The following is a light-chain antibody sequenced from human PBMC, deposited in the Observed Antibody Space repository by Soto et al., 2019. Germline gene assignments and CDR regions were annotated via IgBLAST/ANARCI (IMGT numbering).Light chain of an antibody. J-gene: IGKJ1*01. CDR3: QQYYSLPWT. CDR2: WAS. Sequence: DIVMTQSPDSLAVSLGERATINCKSSQSVLYSSNNKNHLAWYQQKPGQPPKLLIYWASTRESGVPDRFSGSGSGTDFTLTISSLQAEDVAVYYCQQYYSLPWTFGQGTKVEFK. V-gene: IGKV4-1*01. CDR1: QSVLYSSNNKNH.